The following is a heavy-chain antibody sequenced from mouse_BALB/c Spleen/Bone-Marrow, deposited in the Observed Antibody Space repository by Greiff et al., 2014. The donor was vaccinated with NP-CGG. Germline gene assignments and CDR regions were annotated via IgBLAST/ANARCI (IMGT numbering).Heavy chain of an antibody. Sequence: QVQLQHSGAEVVRPGTSVKVSCKASGYDFTSYLIEWIKQRPGQGLEWIGVINPGSGGSNYNEKFTGKATLTVDKFSSTAYMQLSSLTSDDSAVYFCARNANWLFTYWGQGTLVTVSA. CDR3: ARNANWLFTY. CDR2: INPGSGGS. D-gene: IGHD4-1*01. J-gene: IGHJ3*01. V-gene: IGHV1-54*01. CDR1: GYDFTSYL.